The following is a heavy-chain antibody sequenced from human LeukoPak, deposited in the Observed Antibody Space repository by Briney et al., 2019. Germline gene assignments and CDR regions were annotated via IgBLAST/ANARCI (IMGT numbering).Heavy chain of an antibody. Sequence: SGPTLVHPTPPLTLTCTFSGFSLRTSGVGVGWIRQPPLKALEWLALIYWADDKRYNPSMKSRRTLTKDTSKNQVVLTMTNMDPVDTAAYYCCRAAAGRIDYWGQGTLVTVSS. CDR1: GFSLRTSGVG. CDR2: IYWADDK. D-gene: IGHD6-13*01. CDR3: CRAAAGRIDY. J-gene: IGHJ4*02. V-gene: IGHV2-5*02.